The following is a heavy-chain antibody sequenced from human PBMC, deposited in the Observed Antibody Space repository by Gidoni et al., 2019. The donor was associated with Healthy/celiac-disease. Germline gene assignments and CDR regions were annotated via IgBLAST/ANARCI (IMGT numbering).Heavy chain of an antibody. V-gene: IGHV4-39*01. CDR3: ARQRYSSSRYADY. D-gene: IGHD6-13*01. Sequence: IGSIYYSGSTYYNPSLKSRVTISVDTSKNQFSLKLSSVTAADTAVYYCARQRYSSSRYADYWGQGTLVTVSS. J-gene: IGHJ4*02. CDR2: IYYSGST.